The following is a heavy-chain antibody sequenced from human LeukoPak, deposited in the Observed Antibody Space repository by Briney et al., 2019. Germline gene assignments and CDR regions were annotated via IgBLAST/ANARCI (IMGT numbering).Heavy chain of an antibody. V-gene: IGHV3-23*01. CDR1: GFTFRRYA. CDR3: ANLPLWFGELLDFDY. CDR2: ISASGGRT. D-gene: IGHD3-10*01. J-gene: IGHJ4*02. Sequence: GGSLRLSCAASGFTFRRYALRWVRQPPAKGLPWVSAISASGGRTYYADSVKGRFTISRDNSKNTLYLQMNSLRAEDTAVYYCANLPLWFGELLDFDYWGQGTLVTVSS.